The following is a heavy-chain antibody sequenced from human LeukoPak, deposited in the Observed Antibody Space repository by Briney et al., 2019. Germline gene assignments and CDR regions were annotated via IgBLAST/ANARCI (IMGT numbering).Heavy chain of an antibody. D-gene: IGHD2-15*01. CDR3: ANDDSAGYCSGGTCYYADF. CDR2: ISRTGADT. J-gene: IGHJ4*02. Sequence: GGSLRLSCAASGFTFSSCAMTWVRQAPGKGLEWVSAISRTGADTYYADSVKGRFAISRDNSKNIFYLEMSDLRAEDTAVYYCANDDSAGYCSGGTCYYADFWGQGTLVTVSS. CDR1: GFTFSSCA. V-gene: IGHV3-23*01.